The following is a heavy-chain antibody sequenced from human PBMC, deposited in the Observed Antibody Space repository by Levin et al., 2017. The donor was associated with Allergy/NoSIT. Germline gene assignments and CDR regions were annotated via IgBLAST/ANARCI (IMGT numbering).Heavy chain of an antibody. Sequence: GESLKISCKASGYTFTGYYMHWVRQAPGQGLEWMGWINPNSGGTNYAQKFQGWVTMTRDTSISTAYMELSRLRSDDTAVYYCARDRGRDNWKGDGMDVWGQGTTVTVSS. V-gene: IGHV1-2*04. J-gene: IGHJ6*02. CDR3: ARDRGRDNWKGDGMDV. CDR1: GYTFTGYY. D-gene: IGHD1-1*01. CDR2: INPNSGGT.